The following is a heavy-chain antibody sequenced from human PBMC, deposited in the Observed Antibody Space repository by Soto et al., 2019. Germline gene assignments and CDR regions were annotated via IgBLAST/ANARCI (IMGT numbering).Heavy chain of an antibody. Sequence: NPVGSLRLSCATSGLTFSDYYMSWIRQAPGKGLEWVSYIGTRGNTKYYADSVRGRFTISRDNAKNSLYLQMNSLRADDTAVYYCARDGTEYYGEYYDYWGQGIPVTVSS. J-gene: IGHJ4*02. V-gene: IGHV3-11*01. CDR2: IGTRGNTK. CDR3: ARDGTEYYGEYYDY. CDR1: GLTFSDYY. D-gene: IGHD4-17*01.